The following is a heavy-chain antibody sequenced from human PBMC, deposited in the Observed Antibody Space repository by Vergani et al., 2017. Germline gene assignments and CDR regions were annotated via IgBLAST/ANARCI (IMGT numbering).Heavy chain of an antibody. D-gene: IGHD2-21*02. CDR2: IYYSGST. J-gene: IGHJ3*02. CDR1: GGPISSYY. CDR3: ARNPYCGGDCYSDAFDI. Sequence: QVQLQESGPGLVKPSETLSLTCTVSGGPISSYYWNWIRQPPGKGLEWIGYIYYSGSTNYKPSLKSRVTVSVDTSKNQFSLKLSSVTAADTAVYYCARNPYCGGDCYSDAFDIWGQGTMVTVSS. V-gene: IGHV4-59*01.